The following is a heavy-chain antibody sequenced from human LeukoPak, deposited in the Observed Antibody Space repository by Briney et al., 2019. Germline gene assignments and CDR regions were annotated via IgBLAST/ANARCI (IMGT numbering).Heavy chain of an antibody. CDR2: ISAYNGNT. CDR3: ARGTYGSSAYYGTLNY. V-gene: IGHV1-18*01. J-gene: IGHJ4*02. Sequence: ASVKVSCKASGYTFTSYGISWVRQAPGQGLEWMGWISAYNGNTNYAQKFQGRVTMTRDTSTSTVYMELSSLRSEDTAVYYCARGTYGSSAYYGTLNYWGQGTLVTVSS. CDR1: GYTFTSYG. D-gene: IGHD3-22*01.